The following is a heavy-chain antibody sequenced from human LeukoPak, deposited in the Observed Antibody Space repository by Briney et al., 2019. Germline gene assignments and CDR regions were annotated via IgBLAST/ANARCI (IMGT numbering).Heavy chain of an antibody. V-gene: IGHV3-13*01. D-gene: IGHD6-13*01. CDR1: GFTFSSYD. Sequence: QSGGSLRLSCAASGFTFSSYDMHWVRQATGKGLEWVSAIGTAGDTYYPGSVKGRFTISRENAKNSLYLQMNSLRAGDTAVYYCARSYSSSWYGIDYWGQGTLVTVSS. J-gene: IGHJ4*02. CDR2: IGTAGDT. CDR3: ARSYSSSWYGIDY.